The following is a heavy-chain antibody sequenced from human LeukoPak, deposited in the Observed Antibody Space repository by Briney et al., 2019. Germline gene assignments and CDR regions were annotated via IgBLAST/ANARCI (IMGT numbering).Heavy chain of an antibody. CDR2: IWYDGGNK. CDR3: AKGSVATKYYYYGMDV. CDR1: GFTFSSYG. D-gene: IGHD5-12*01. Sequence: PGGSLRLSCAASGFTFSSYGMHWVRQAPGKGLEWVAVIWYDGGNKYYADSVKGRFTISRDNSKNTLYLQMNSLRAEDTAVYYCAKGSVATKYYYYGMDVWGQGTTVTVSS. V-gene: IGHV3-33*06. J-gene: IGHJ6*02.